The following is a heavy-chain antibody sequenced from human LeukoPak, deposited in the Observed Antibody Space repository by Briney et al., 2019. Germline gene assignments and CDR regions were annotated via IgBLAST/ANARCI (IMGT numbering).Heavy chain of an antibody. J-gene: IGHJ3*01. Sequence: GESLKISCKSSGYRFAIYWIGWVRQPPGKGLEWMGIIYPGDSDTQYSPSFQGQVTISVDKSTNTAYLQWSSLKASDTATYYCASPLLVRNSSAFDVWGQGTVVTVSS. D-gene: IGHD6-6*01. CDR1: GYRFAIYW. CDR2: IYPGDSDT. V-gene: IGHV5-51*01. CDR3: ASPLLVRNSSAFDV.